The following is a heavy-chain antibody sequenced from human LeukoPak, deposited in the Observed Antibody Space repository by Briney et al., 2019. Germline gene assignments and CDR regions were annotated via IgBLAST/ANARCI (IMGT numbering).Heavy chain of an antibody. CDR3: ARDRVASGWLVPFDY. J-gene: IGHJ4*02. CDR2: IWYDGSNK. CDR1: GFTFSSYG. V-gene: IGHV3-33*01. Sequence: GGSLRLSCAASGFTFSSYGMHWVRQAPGKGLEWVAVIWYDGSNKYYADSVKGRFTISRDNSKNTLYLQMNSLRAEDTAVYYCARDRVASGWLVPFDYWGQGTLVTVSS. D-gene: IGHD6-19*01.